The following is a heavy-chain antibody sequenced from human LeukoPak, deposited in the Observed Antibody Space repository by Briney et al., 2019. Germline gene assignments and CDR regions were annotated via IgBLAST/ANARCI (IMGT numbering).Heavy chain of an antibody. CDR1: GSTFSTYA. J-gene: IGHJ4*02. D-gene: IGHD2-15*01. V-gene: IGHV3-30-3*01. CDR2: ISFDGTNE. Sequence: GGSLRLSCAASGSTFSTYAMHWVRQAPGKGLEWVAVISFDGTNEYYADSVEGRFTISKDNSRNTVYLQMNSLRPEDTAVYYCARRGSGGSWLYYFDYWGQGTLVTVSS. CDR3: ARRGSGGSWLYYFDY.